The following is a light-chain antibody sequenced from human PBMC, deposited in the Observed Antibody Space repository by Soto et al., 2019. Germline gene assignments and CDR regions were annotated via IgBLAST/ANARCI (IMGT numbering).Light chain of an antibody. Sequence: QSALTQPASVSGYPGQSITISCTGTSRDVGSYNLVSWYQQHPGKAPKLMIYEVSKRPSGVSNRFSGSKSGNTASLTISWLQAEDEADYYCCSYAGSPPGVFGGGTKLTVL. V-gene: IGLV2-23*02. CDR2: EVS. CDR1: SRDVGSYNL. CDR3: CSYAGSPPGV. J-gene: IGLJ3*02.